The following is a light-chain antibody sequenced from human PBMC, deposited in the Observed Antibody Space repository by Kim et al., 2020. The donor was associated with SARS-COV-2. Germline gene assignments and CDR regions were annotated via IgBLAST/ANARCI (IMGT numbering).Light chain of an antibody. CDR2: GAS. CDR1: QDIRND. J-gene: IGKJ5*01. Sequence: DIQMTQSPSFLSASVGDRVTITCRASQDIRNDLGWYQQNPGRAPKRLIYGASSLQSGVPSRFSGSGSGTEFTLTISSLQPEDFATYFCLQHNTYPITFGRGTRLEIK. V-gene: IGKV1-17*01. CDR3: LQHNTYPIT.